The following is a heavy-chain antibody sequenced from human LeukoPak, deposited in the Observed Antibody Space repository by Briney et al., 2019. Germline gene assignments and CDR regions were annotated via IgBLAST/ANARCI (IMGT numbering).Heavy chain of an antibody. CDR3: ARGVGYSYGYRTYYYYSMDV. CDR1: GGSFSGYY. Sequence: PSETLSLTCAVYGGSFSGYYWSWIRQPPGKGLEWIGEINHSGSTNYNPSLKSRVTISVDTSKNQFSLKLSSVTAADTAVYYCARGVGYSYGYRTYYYYSMDVWGKGTTVTVSS. CDR2: INHSGST. V-gene: IGHV4-34*01. J-gene: IGHJ6*03. D-gene: IGHD5-18*01.